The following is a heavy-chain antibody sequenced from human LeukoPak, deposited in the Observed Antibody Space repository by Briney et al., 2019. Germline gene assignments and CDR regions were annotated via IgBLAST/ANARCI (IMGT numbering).Heavy chain of an antibody. J-gene: IGHJ5*02. D-gene: IGHD6-19*01. CDR2: INHSGST. CDR1: GGSFSGYY. Sequence: SETLPLTCAVYGGSFSGYYWSWIRQPPGKGLEWIGEINHSGSTNYNPSLKSRVTISVDTSKNQFSLKLSSVTAADTAVYYCARDSSGWYRWFDPWGQGTRVTVSS. V-gene: IGHV4-34*01. CDR3: ARDSSGWYRWFDP.